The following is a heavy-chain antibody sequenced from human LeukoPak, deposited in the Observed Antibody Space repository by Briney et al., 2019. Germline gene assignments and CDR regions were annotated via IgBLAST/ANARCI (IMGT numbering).Heavy chain of an antibody. CDR2: IYPGDSDT. D-gene: IGHD2-15*01. J-gene: IGHJ6*02. V-gene: IGHV5-51*01. CDR1: GYSFTSYW. CDR3: ARHLAHPSQYCSGGSCYPYYYYYGMDV. Sequence: GESLKIFCKGSGYSFTSYWIGWVRQMPGKGLEWMGIIYPGDSDTRYSPSFQGQVTISADKSISTAYLQWSSLKASDTAMYYCARHLAHPSQYCSGGSCYPYYYYYGMDVWGQGTTVTVSS.